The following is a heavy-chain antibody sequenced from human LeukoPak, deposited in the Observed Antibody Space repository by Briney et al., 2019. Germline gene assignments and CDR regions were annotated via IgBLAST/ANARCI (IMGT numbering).Heavy chain of an antibody. Sequence: GGSLRLSCVASGFTFSSYWMSWVRQAPGKGLEGVANIKQDGSENFYVDSVKGRFTISRDNAKNSLYLQMNSLRAEDTAVYYCARGKKAPRAAAGTGGRYYFDYWGQGTLVTVSS. D-gene: IGHD6-13*01. V-gene: IGHV3-7*01. CDR3: ARGKKAPRAAAGTGGRYYFDY. CDR1: GFTFSSYW. CDR2: IKQDGSEN. J-gene: IGHJ4*02.